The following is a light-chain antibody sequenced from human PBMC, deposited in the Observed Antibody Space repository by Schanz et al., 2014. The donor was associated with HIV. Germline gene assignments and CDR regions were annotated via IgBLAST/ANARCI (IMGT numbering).Light chain of an antibody. CDR1: QSISVN. J-gene: IGKJ4*01. CDR3: QQYNNWPLA. V-gene: IGKV3D-15*01. Sequence: EIVMTQSPATLSVSLGETVTLSCKASQSISVNLAWYQQKPGQAPRLLIYGASTRATGIPARFSGSGSGTEFTLTISSLQSEDFAVYHCQQYNNWPLAFGGGTKVEIK. CDR2: GAS.